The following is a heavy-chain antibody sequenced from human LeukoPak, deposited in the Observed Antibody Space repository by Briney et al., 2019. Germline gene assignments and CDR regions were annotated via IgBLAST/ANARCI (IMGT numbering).Heavy chain of an antibody. D-gene: IGHD2-2*01. V-gene: IGHV4-39*01. CDR2: IYYSGST. Sequence: SETLSLTCTISGGSISGSNYYWGWVRQPPGKGLEWIGSIYYSGSTYYNPSLKSRVTISVDTSKNQFSLNLSSVTAADTAVYYCASGGVVPATYYYYYYMDVWGKGTTVTVSS. CDR1: GGSISGSNYY. CDR3: ASGGVVPATYYYYYYMDV. J-gene: IGHJ6*03.